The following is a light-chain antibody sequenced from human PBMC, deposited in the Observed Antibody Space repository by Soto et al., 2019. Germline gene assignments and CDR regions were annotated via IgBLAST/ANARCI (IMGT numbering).Light chain of an antibody. CDR3: QQRYSTLGT. CDR1: QSISSY. Sequence: DLQMTQSPSSLSASVGDRVTITCRASQSISSYLNWYQQKPGKAPKLLIYAASSLQSGVPSRFSGSGSGTDFTLTISSLQPEDFATYYCQQRYSTLGTFGQGTKVEIK. J-gene: IGKJ1*01. CDR2: AAS. V-gene: IGKV1-39*01.